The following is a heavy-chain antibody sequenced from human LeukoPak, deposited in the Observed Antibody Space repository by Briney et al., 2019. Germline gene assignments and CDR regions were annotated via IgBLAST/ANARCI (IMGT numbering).Heavy chain of an antibody. V-gene: IGHV1-18*01. CDR2: ISAYNGNT. CDR3: ARSPQYYYDSSGYADAFDI. Sequence: GASVKVSCKASGYTFTSYGISWVRQAPGQGLEWMGWISAYNGNTNYAQKLQGRVTMTRNTSISTAYMELSSLRSEDTAVYYCARSPQYYYDSSGYADAFDIWGQGTMVTVSS. J-gene: IGHJ3*02. D-gene: IGHD3-22*01. CDR1: GYTFTSYG.